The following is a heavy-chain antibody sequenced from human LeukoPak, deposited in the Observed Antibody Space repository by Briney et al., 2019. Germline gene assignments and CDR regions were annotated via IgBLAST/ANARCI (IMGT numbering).Heavy chain of an antibody. CDR1: GGSVSSGSYY. V-gene: IGHV4-61*01. Sequence: SETLSLTCAVSGGSVSSGSYYWSWIRQPPGKGLEWLGYIYYSGSTNYNPSLESRVTISVDTSKNQFSLKLSSVTAADTAVYYCARVFSCSGGSCYLSAFDIWGQGTMVTVSS. CDR3: ARVFSCSGGSCYLSAFDI. J-gene: IGHJ3*02. CDR2: IYYSGST. D-gene: IGHD2-15*01.